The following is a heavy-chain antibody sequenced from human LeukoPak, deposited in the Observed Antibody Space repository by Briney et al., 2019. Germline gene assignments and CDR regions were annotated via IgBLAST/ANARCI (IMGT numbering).Heavy chain of an antibody. CDR1: GFTFSSYW. CDR3: ARRVTSYGSYYFDY. CDR2: IKQDGSEK. D-gene: IGHD5-18*01. J-gene: IGHJ4*02. V-gene: IGHV3-7*01. Sequence: GGSLRLSCAASGFTFSSYWMSWVRQAPGKGLEWVANIKQDGSEKYYVDSVKGRFTISRDNAKNSLYLQMNSLRAEDTAVYYCARRVTSYGSYYFDYWGQGTLVTVSS.